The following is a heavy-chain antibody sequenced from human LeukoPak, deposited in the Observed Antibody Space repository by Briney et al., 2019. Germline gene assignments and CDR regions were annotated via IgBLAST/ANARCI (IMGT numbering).Heavy chain of an antibody. V-gene: IGHV3-48*01. Sequence: PGGSLRLSCAASGFTFRTFSMNWVRQAPGKGLEWVSYISADGTNIHYADSIKGRFTISRDNAKNSLYLQMNSLRADDTAVYYCVRYCSSTSCYLGEAEYFQHWGQGTLVTVSS. J-gene: IGHJ1*01. CDR2: ISADGTNI. D-gene: IGHD2-2*01. CDR3: VRYCSSTSCYLGEAEYFQH. CDR1: GFTFRTFS.